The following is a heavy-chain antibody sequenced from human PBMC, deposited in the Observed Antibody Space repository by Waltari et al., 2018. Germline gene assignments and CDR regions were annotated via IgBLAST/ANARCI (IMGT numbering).Heavy chain of an antibody. Sequence: QLQLQESGPGLVKPSETLSLTCTVSGGSISSSSYYGGWIRQPPGKGLEWIGSIYYSGSTYYNPSLKSRVTISVDTSKNQFSLKLSSVTAADTAVYYCARDGKLWWPLGVDWGQGTLVTVSS. J-gene: IGHJ4*02. V-gene: IGHV4-39*07. CDR2: IYYSGST. D-gene: IGHD2-21*01. CDR3: ARDGKLWWPLGVD. CDR1: GGSISSSSYY.